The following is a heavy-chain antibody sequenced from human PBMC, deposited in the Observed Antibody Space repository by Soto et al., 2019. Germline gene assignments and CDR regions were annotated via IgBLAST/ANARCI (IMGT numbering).Heavy chain of an antibody. V-gene: IGHV3-30*18. CDR2: ISYDGSNK. CDR3: AKDRYCSGGSCLNYYGMDV. D-gene: IGHD2-15*01. Sequence: QVQLVESGGGVVQPGRSLRLSCAASGFTFSSYGMHWVRQAPGKGLEWVAVISYDGSNKYYADSMKGRFTISRDNSKNTLYLQMNSLRAEDTAVYYCAKDRYCSGGSCLNYYGMDVWGQGTTVTVSS. CDR1: GFTFSSYG. J-gene: IGHJ6*02.